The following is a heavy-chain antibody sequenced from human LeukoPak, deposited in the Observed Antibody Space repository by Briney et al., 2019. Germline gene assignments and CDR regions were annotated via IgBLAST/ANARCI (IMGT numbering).Heavy chain of an antibody. CDR1: GYTFTDYY. CDR3: AKDTGDTTRIRHFDY. V-gene: IGHV1-2*02. J-gene: IGHJ4*02. CDR2: VNPKTGGI. D-gene: IGHD1-26*01. Sequence: ASVRVSCKASGYTFTDYYIHWVRQAPGQGLEWMGWVNPKTGGINPAQKFQGRVTMTRDMSINTAYMELSRLRSDDAAVYFCAKDTGDTTRIRHFDYWGQGTPVTVSS.